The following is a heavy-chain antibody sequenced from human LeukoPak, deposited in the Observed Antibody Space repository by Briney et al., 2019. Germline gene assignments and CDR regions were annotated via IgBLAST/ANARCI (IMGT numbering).Heavy chain of an antibody. CDR2: IYSTSGGT. J-gene: IGHJ5*02. CDR1: GGSITDYY. CDR3: ARANLYCSGGSCYPNWFDP. Sequence: SETLSLTCSVPGGSITDYYWSWLRQPPGKGLEWIGYIYSTSGGTNYNPSLKSRVTISVDTSKKQISLELTFLTAADTAVFYCARANLYCSGGSCYPNWFDPWGQGTPVTVSS. D-gene: IGHD2-15*01. V-gene: IGHV4-59*01.